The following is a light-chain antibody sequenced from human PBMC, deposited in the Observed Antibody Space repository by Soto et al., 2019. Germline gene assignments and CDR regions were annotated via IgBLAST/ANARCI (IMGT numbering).Light chain of an antibody. J-gene: IGKJ2*01. Sequence: IQLTQSPSSLSASVGDRVTITCRASQAISDSLVWYQQNPGQAPKLLIYAASTLQSGVPSRFSGNGSGTDFTLNISSLHPADFATYSCQQFKSYPYTFDQGTKLEI. CDR3: QQFKSYPYT. CDR2: AAS. V-gene: IGKV1-9*01. CDR1: QAISDS.